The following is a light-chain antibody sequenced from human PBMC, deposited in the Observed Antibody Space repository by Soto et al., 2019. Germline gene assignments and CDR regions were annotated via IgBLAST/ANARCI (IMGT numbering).Light chain of an antibody. CDR2: DAS. J-gene: IGKJ4*01. V-gene: IGKV1-33*01. CDR3: QQYDTFPLT. CDR1: QDITNY. Sequence: DIQMTQSPSSLSASVGDRVTITCLASQDITNYLNWFQHKPGKAPELLICDASNLETGVPSRFSGRGSGTHFTFTISSLQPEDIATYYCQQYDTFPLTVGGGTKVDIK.